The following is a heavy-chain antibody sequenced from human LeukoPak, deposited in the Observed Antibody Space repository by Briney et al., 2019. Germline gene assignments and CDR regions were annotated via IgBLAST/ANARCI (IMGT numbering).Heavy chain of an antibody. CDR3: AKSPDPRRDWFDP. V-gene: IGHV3-23*01. J-gene: IGHJ5*02. Sequence: GGSLRLSCTASGFTFSSYAMTWVRQAPGKGLEWASAISGSGGTTYYADSVKGRFTISRDNSKNTLYLQVNSLRAEDTAVYYCAKSPDPRRDWFDPWGQGTLVTVPS. CDR1: GFTFSSYA. CDR2: ISGSGGTT.